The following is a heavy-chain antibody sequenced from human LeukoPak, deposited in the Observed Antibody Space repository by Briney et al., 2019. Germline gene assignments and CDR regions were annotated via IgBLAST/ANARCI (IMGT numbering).Heavy chain of an antibody. D-gene: IGHD6-13*01. V-gene: IGHV3-74*01. CDR2: LNSDGSST. CDR1: GFTFSSYS. Sequence: PGGSLRLSCAASGFTFSSYSMNWVRQAPGKGLVWVSRLNSDGSSTSYADSVKGRFTISRDSAKNTLYLQVNSLRAEDTAVYYCARDEDQQLLKGSSGAFDIWGQGTMVTVPS. J-gene: IGHJ3*02. CDR3: ARDEDQQLLKGSSGAFDI.